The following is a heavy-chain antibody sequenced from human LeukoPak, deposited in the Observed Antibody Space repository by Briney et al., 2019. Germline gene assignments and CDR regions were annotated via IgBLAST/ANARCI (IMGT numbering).Heavy chain of an antibody. V-gene: IGHV1-69*04. Sequence: SVKVSCKASGGTFSSYAISWVRQAPGQGLEWMGRIIPMIGIPNYARNFQGRVTITADDSTSTAYMELSSLRSEDTAVYYCARLGTHSVSYPFDYWGQGTQVTVSS. D-gene: IGHD1-26*01. CDR3: ARLGTHSVSYPFDY. CDR2: IIPMIGIP. CDR1: GGTFSSYA. J-gene: IGHJ4*02.